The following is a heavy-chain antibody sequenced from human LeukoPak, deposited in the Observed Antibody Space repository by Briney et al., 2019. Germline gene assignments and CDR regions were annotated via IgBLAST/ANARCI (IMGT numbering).Heavy chain of an antibody. V-gene: IGHV1-3*01. J-gene: IGHJ5*02. CDR2: INAGNGNT. Sequence: ASVKVSCKASGYTFTSYAMHWVRQAPGQRLEWMGWINAGNGNTKYSQKFQGRVTITRDTSASTAYVELSSLRSEDTAVYYCATAPPVGPFRNWFDPWGQGTLVTVSS. CDR1: GYTFTSYA. CDR3: ATAPPVGPFRNWFDP.